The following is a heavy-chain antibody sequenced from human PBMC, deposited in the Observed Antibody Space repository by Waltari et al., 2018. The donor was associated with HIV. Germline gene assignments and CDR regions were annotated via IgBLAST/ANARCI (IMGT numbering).Heavy chain of an antibody. Sequence: QVQLVQSGAEVKKPGASGKVSCKASGYTFTSYGISWVRQAPGQGLEGMGWISAYNGNTNYAQKLQGRVTMTTDTSTSTAYMELRSLRSDDTAVYYCARGPWTNYYDSSGPIPYYFDYWGQGTLVTVSS. CDR3: ARGPWTNYYDSSGPIPYYFDY. J-gene: IGHJ4*02. V-gene: IGHV1-18*01. D-gene: IGHD3-22*01. CDR2: ISAYNGNT. CDR1: GYTFTSYG.